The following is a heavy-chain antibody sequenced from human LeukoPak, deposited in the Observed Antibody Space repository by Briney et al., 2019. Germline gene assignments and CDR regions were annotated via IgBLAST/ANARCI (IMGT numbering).Heavy chain of an antibody. J-gene: IGHJ4*02. Sequence: GASVKVSFKASGGTFSIYAFSWVRQAPGQGLEWMGRIVPILGIANYAQKFQGRVTITADKSTSTAYMELSSLRSEDTAVYYCAAHRVAATGYFDYWGQGTLVTVSS. CDR1: GGTFSIYA. CDR3: AAHRVAATGYFDY. CDR2: IVPILGIA. D-gene: IGHD6-19*01. V-gene: IGHV1-69*04.